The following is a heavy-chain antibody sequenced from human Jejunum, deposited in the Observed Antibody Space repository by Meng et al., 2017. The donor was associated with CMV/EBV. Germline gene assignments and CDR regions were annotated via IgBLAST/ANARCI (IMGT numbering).Heavy chain of an antibody. CDR1: GFTFNHFP. J-gene: IGHJ4*02. CDR2: ISYDATNQ. Sequence: LSCVASGFTFNHFPIHWVRQAPGKGLEWVAVISYDATNQHYAESVKGRFTISRDNSKSTLYLQMNSLRAEDTAVYYCARDPGVDFWGQGTLVTVSS. D-gene: IGHD3-3*01. V-gene: IGHV3-30*04. CDR3: ARDPGVDF.